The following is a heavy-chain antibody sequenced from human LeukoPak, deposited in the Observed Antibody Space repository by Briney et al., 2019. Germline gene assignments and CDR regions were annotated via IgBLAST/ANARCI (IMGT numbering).Heavy chain of an antibody. CDR3: AKDDTPARWLRSPQVFDY. CDR2: IYSGGST. D-gene: IGHD5-12*01. J-gene: IGHJ4*02. Sequence: GGSLRLSCAASGFTVSSNYMSWVRQAPGKGLECVSVIYSGGSTYYADSVKGRFTISRDNAKNTLYLQMNSLSAEDTAVYYCAKDDTPARWLRSPQVFDYWGQGTLVTVSS. CDR1: GFTVSSNY. V-gene: IGHV3-53*01.